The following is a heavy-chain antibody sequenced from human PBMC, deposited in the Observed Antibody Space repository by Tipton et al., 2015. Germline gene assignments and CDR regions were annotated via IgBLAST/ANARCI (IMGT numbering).Heavy chain of an antibody. CDR2: ISHSGST. J-gene: IGHJ6*02. Sequence: TLSLTCTVSSDSINKYYWSWIRQPPGKGLEWIGTISHSGSTYYNPSLKSRVTISADTSKNQFSLRLSSVTAADTAVYYCAREAVARYYYGMDVWGQGTTVTVSS. CDR3: AREAVARYYYGMDV. D-gene: IGHD6-19*01. V-gene: IGHV4-38-2*02. CDR1: SDSINKYY.